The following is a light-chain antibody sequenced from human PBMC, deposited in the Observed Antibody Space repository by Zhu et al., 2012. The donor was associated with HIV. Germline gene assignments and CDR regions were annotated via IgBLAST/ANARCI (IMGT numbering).Light chain of an antibody. CDR1: ESINGL. V-gene: IGKV1-5*03. Sequence: DIQMTQSPSTLSASVGDRVTISCRASESINGLLAWYQQRPGKAPRFLIFKTTSLQTGVPARFSGSRHEAVYSLTISNLQPEDSATYYCQQYNDYRRTFGPGTKLEI. CDR2: KTT. J-gene: IGKJ1*01. CDR3: QQYNDYRRT.